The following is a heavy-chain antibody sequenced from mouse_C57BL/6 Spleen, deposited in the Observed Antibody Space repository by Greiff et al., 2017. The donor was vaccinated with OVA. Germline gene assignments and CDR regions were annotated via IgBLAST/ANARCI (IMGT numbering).Heavy chain of an antibody. J-gene: IGHJ1*03. D-gene: IGHD1-1*01. CDR3: ARPYYDGSSWYFDV. CDR2: ISYSGTT. V-gene: IGHV3-1*01. Sequence: EVQLVESGPGMVKPSQSLSLTCTVTGYSITSGYDWHWIRPFPGNKLEWMGYISYSGTTNYNPFLKSRISITHDTSKNHFFLKLNSVTTEDTATYYCARPYYDGSSWYFDVWGTGTTVTVSS. CDR1: GYSITSGYD.